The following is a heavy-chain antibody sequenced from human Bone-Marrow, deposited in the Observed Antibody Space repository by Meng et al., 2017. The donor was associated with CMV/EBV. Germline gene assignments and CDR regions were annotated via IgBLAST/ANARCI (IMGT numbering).Heavy chain of an antibody. CDR2: IKQDGSEK. CDR3: AREGGYYDFWSGYSSPRYYFDY. V-gene: IGHV3-7*01. D-gene: IGHD3-3*01. CDR1: GFPFSNYW. Sequence: GESLKISCAASGFPFSNYWMSWVRQAPEKGLEWVANIKQDGSEKCYVDSVKGRFTISRDNAKDSLYLQMNSLRAEDTAVYYCAREGGYYDFWSGYSSPRYYFDYWGQGTLVTVSS. J-gene: IGHJ4*02.